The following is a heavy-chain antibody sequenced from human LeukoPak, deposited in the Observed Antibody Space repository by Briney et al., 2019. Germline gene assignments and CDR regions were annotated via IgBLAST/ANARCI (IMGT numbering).Heavy chain of an antibody. CDR2: IYHGGNT. Sequence: SGTLSLTCAVSGDSIISSNWWNWVRQPPGKGLEWIGEIYHGGNTIYNPSLKTRVTISLDKSKNQFSLNLTSVAAADTAVYYCARDRSYGENTWAFDYWGQGTLVTVSS. D-gene: IGHD1/OR15-1a*01. J-gene: IGHJ4*02. CDR3: ARDRSYGENTWAFDY. V-gene: IGHV4-4*02. CDR1: GDSIISSNW.